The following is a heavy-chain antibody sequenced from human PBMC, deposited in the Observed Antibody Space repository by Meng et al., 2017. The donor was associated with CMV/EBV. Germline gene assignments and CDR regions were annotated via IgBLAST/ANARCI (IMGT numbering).Heavy chain of an antibody. CDR1: GYTFTDYR. CDR3: AREDAFDI. J-gene: IGHJ3*02. V-gene: IGHV1-2*02. Sequence: ASVKVSCKASGYTFTDYRMHWVRQAPGQGLEWMGWISPNNGGTNYVQKFQGRVTMTRDTSISTAYMELSRLRSDDTAVYYCAREDAFDIWGQGTMVTVSS. CDR2: ISPNNGGT.